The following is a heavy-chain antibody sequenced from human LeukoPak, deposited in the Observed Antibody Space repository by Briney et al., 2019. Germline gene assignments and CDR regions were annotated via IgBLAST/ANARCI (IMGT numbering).Heavy chain of an antibody. CDR2: ITGSGGST. Sequence: GGSLRLSCAASGFTFSSYAMSWVRRAPGKGLEWVSAITGSGGSTYYADSVKGRFTISRDNSKNTLYVQMNSLRAEDTAVYYCAKSGYSTKGDFDYWGQGTLVTVSS. CDR1: GFTFSSYA. CDR3: AKSGYSTKGDFDY. D-gene: IGHD6-13*01. V-gene: IGHV3-23*01. J-gene: IGHJ4*02.